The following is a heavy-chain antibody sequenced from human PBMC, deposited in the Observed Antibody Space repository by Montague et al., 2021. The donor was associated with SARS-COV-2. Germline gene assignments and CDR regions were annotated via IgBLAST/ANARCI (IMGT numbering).Heavy chain of an antibody. V-gene: IGHV4-39*01. J-gene: IGHJ4*02. CDR1: GASLSSNCYY. CDR3: ATLASIVTSFGVVQGYYFDD. D-gene: IGHD3-3*01. CDR2: NYYSAST. Sequence: SETLSLTCTVSGASLSSNCYYWGWLRPPPGMELKWIINNYYSASTNSNLTRKLPVSISVDTSKNQLSLKLISVTAADTAVYYCATLASIVTSFGVVQGYYFDDWGQGTLVTVSS.